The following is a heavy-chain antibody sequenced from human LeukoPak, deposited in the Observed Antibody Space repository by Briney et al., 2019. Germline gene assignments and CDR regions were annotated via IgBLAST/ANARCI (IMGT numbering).Heavy chain of an antibody. CDR3: AKGTPLSGYYILFDY. CDR1: ELTFSSYA. Sequence: GGSLRLSCAASELTFSSYAMSWVRQAPGKGLGWASAISGGGGSTYYADSVKGRFTISRDNSKNTLYLQMNSLRAEDTAVYYCAKGTPLSGYYILFDYWGQGTLVTVSS. D-gene: IGHD3-22*01. J-gene: IGHJ4*02. V-gene: IGHV3-23*01. CDR2: ISGGGGST.